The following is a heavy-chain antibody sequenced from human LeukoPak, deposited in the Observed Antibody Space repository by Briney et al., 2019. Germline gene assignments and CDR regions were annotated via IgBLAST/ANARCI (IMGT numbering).Heavy chain of an antibody. Sequence: ASVKVSCKASGYTFTSYGISWVRQAPGQGLEWMGWISAYNGNTNYAQKLQGRVTMTTDTSTSTAYMELRSLRSDDTAVYYCASSGVGYDSSGYQFDYWGQGTLVTVSS. D-gene: IGHD3-22*01. J-gene: IGHJ4*02. CDR3: ASSGVGYDSSGYQFDY. CDR1: GYTFTSYG. V-gene: IGHV1-18*01. CDR2: ISAYNGNT.